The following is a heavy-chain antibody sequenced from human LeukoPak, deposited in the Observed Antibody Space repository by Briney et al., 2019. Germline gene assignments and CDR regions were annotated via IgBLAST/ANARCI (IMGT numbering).Heavy chain of an antibody. D-gene: IGHD6-19*01. Sequence: ASVKVSCKASGGTFSSYAISWVRQAPGQGLEWMGGFDPEDGETIYAQKFQGRVTMTEDTSTDTAYMELSSLRSEDTAVYYCATGGRIAVAGTPSTDFDYWGQGTLVTVSS. CDR1: GGTFSSYA. CDR3: ATGGRIAVAGTPSTDFDY. J-gene: IGHJ4*02. CDR2: FDPEDGET. V-gene: IGHV1-24*01.